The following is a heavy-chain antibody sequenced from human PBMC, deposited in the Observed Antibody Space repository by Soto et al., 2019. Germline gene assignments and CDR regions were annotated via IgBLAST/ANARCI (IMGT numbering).Heavy chain of an antibody. CDR1: GFSFSYHS. Sequence: PEGSLSLSCAASGFSFSYHSMGWVRQAPGTGLGWVSSVSGSGGSTYYAYSVPGRFTISRVTSQNTLYLQMNRLRAQETAPCYFAKFISAACSGYWGQGTLVTVAS. V-gene: IGHV3-23*01. CDR2: VSGSGGST. CDR3: AKFISAACSGY. D-gene: IGHD6-13*01. J-gene: IGHJ4*02.